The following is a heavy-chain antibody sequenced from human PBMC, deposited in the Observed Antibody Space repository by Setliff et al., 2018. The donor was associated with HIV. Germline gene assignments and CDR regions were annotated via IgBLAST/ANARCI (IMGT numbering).Heavy chain of an antibody. CDR1: GESVSGYY. CDR2: INHSGST. J-gene: IGHJ4*01. Sequence: ETLSLTCAVYGESVSGYYWSWIRQPPGKGLEWIGEINHSGSTNYNPSLKSRVTISVDTSKNQFSLKLSSVTAEDTAIYYCASSRPPDGSSGYLDHWGQGTLVTVSS. D-gene: IGHD3-22*01. V-gene: IGHV4-34*01. CDR3: ASSRPPDGSSGYLDH.